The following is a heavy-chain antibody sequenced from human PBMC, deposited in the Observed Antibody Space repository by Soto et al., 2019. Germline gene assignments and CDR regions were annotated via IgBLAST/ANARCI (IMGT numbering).Heavy chain of an antibody. J-gene: IGHJ3*02. CDR2: IKSKTDGGTT. Sequence: GGSLRLSCAASGFTFTNAWMNWVRQAPGKGLEWVGRIKSKTDGGTTDYAAPVKGRFSISRDDSENTLYLHMNSLKTEDTAVYYCTTLPRTNIVATLPYDAFDIWGQGTMVTVSS. CDR1: GFTFTNAW. CDR3: TTLPRTNIVATLPYDAFDI. V-gene: IGHV3-15*07. D-gene: IGHD5-12*01.